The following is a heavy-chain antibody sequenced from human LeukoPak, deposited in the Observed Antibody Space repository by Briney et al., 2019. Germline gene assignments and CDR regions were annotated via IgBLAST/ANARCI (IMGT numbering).Heavy chain of an antibody. CDR2: ITSDGRTT. CDR3: ARDRYYVPDY. CDR1: GFTFSSTW. J-gene: IGHJ4*02. D-gene: IGHD3-10*02. V-gene: IGHV3-74*01. Sequence: GGSLRLSCAASGFTFSSTWMHWFRQGAGKGLVWVSRITSDGRTTIYADSVKGRFSISRDNAKNTLYLQMNSLRAEDTAVYYCARDRYYVPDYWGQGTLVTVSS.